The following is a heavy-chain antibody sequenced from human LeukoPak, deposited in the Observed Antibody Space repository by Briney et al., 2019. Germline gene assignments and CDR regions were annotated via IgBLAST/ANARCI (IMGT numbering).Heavy chain of an antibody. CDR2: IYTSGST. CDR3: ARVGSSSWYNYYYYYMDV. D-gene: IGHD6-13*01. Sequence: SETLSLTCTVSGGSISSGSYYWSWIRQPAGKGLEWIGRIYTSGSTNYNPSLKSRVTISVDTSKNQFSLKLSFVTAADTAVYYCARVGSSSWYNYYYYYMDVWGKGTTVTVSS. CDR1: GGSISSGSYY. V-gene: IGHV4-61*02. J-gene: IGHJ6*03.